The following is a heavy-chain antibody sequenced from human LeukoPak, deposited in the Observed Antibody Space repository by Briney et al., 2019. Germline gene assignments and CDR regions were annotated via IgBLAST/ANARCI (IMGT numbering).Heavy chain of an antibody. Sequence: GTSLRLSCAVSGFTFRSYAMHWVRQAPGKGLEWVAVISYDGGNKYYADSVKGRFTISRDNSKKTLYLQMNSLRAEDTAVYYCARENIGMVYFDYWGQGSLVTVSS. V-gene: IGHV3-30-3*01. D-gene: IGHD2/OR15-2a*01. J-gene: IGHJ4*02. CDR1: GFTFRSYA. CDR3: ARENIGMVYFDY. CDR2: ISYDGGNK.